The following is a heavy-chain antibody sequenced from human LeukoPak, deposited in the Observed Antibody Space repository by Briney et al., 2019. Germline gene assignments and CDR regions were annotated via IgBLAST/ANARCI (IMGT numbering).Heavy chain of an antibody. V-gene: IGHV4-59*01. CDR2: IFYSGST. CDR3: ARGPGSSSSYYFDY. J-gene: IGHJ4*02. Sequence: SETLSLTCTVSGGSISNYYWSWIRQPPGEGLEWIGYIFYSGSTNYNPSLKSRVTISVDTSKNQFSLKLSSVTAADTAVYYCARGPGSSSSYYFDYWGQGTLVTVSS. CDR1: GGSISNYY. D-gene: IGHD6-13*01.